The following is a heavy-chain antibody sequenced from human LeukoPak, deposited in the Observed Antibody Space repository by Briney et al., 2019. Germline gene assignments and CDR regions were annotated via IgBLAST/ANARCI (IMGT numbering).Heavy chain of an antibody. J-gene: IGHJ4*02. Sequence: GASVKVSCKASGYTFTSYDINWVRQATGQGLEWMGWMNPNSGNTGYAQKFQGRVTMTRNTSISAAYMELSSLRSEDTAVYYCARGLKVDTAMARSPRKTLFDYWGQGTLVTVSS. D-gene: IGHD5-18*01. V-gene: IGHV1-8*01. CDR3: ARGLKVDTAMARSPRKTLFDY. CDR1: GYTFTSYD. CDR2: MNPNSGNT.